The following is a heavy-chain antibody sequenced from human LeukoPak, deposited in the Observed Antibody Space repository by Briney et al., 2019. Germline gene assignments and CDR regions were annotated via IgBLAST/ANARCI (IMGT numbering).Heavy chain of an antibody. CDR2: ITPILGIA. CDR3: ARVGLVGATAFDY. J-gene: IGHJ4*02. V-gene: IGHV1-69*04. D-gene: IGHD1-26*01. Sequence: ASVKVSCKASGGTFSSYAISWVRQAPGQGLEWMGRITPILGIANYAQTFQGRVTITGDKSTSTAYLELSNLRPEDTAVYYCARVGLVGATAFDYWGQGTLVTVSS. CDR1: GGTFSSYA.